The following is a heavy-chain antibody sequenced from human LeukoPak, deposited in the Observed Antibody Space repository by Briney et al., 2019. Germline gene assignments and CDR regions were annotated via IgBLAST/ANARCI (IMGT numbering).Heavy chain of an antibody. CDR3: AKRGSGDYFDY. D-gene: IGHD3-16*01. Sequence: GGSLRLSCAASGFTFPAYAMNWVRQAPGKGLEWVSVISGTGGSTYYADSVKGRFTISRDNSKNTLNLRMNSLRVEDTAVYYCAKRGSGDYFDYWGQGTLVTVSS. V-gene: IGHV3-23*01. J-gene: IGHJ4*02. CDR1: GFTFPAYA. CDR2: ISGTGGST.